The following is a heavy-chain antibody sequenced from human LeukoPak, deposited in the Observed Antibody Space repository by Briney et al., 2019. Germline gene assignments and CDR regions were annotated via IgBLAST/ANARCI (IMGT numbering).Heavy chain of an antibody. D-gene: IGHD2-15*01. CDR3: ARFVVMVAATGFDY. CDR2: IYYSGST. V-gene: IGHV4-39*01. J-gene: IGHJ4*02. Sequence: SETLSLTCTVSGGSISSSSYYWGWIRQPPGKGLEWIGSIYYSGSTYYNPSLKSRVTISVDTSKNQFSLKLSSVTAADTAVYYCARFVVMVAATGFDYWGQGTLVTVSS. CDR1: GGSISSSSYY.